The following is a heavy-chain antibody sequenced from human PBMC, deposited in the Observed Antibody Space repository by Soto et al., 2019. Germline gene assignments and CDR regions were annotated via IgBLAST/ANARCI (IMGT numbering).Heavy chain of an antibody. CDR1: GGSISSGDYY. CDR2: IYYSGST. CDR3: ARGGAIVVVPAADLYYYYGMDV. D-gene: IGHD2-2*01. Sequence: SETLSLTCTVSGGSISSGDYYWSWIRQPPGKGLEWIGYIYYSGSTYYNPSLKSRVTISVDTSKNQFSLKLSSVTAADTAVYYCARGGAIVVVPAADLYYYYGMDVWGQGTTVTVSS. V-gene: IGHV4-30-4*01. J-gene: IGHJ6*02.